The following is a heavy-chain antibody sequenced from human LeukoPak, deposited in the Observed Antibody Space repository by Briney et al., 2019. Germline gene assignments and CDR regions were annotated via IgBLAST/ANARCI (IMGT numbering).Heavy chain of an antibody. V-gene: IGHV3-30*02. Sequence: PGGSLRLSCAASGFTFSSYGMHWVRQAPGKGLEWVAFIRYDGSNKYYADSVKGRFTISRDNSKNTLYLQMNSLRAEDTAVYYCARRTAGTNRHFDYWGQGTLVTVSS. CDR1: GFTFSSYG. D-gene: IGHD6-13*01. J-gene: IGHJ4*02. CDR3: ARRTAGTNRHFDY. CDR2: IRYDGSNK.